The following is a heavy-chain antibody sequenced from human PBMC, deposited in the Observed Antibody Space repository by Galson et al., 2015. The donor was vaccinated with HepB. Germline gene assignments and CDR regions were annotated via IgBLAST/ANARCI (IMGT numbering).Heavy chain of an antibody. CDR3: SRGVYDSVYYFDF. CDR2: IKSKTYGGTT. CDR1: GFTFGDYA. D-gene: IGHD5/OR15-5a*01. V-gene: IGHV3-49*03. Sequence: SLRLSCAASGFTFGDYAMSWFRQAPGKGLEWVSFIKSKTYGGTTEYAASVKGRFTISRDDSKSIAYLQMNSLKIEDTAVYYCSRGVYDSVYYFDFWGQGTLVTVSS. J-gene: IGHJ4*02.